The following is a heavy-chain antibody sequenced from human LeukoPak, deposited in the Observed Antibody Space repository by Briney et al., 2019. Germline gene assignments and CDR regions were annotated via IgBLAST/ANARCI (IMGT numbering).Heavy chain of an antibody. Sequence: ASVKVSCKASGYTFTSHYMHWVRQAPGQGLEWMGWISAYNGNTSYAQKLQGRVTMTTDTSTSTAYMELRSLRSDDTAVYYCARHYDILTGYYDWFDPWGQGTLVTVSS. V-gene: IGHV1-18*04. CDR1: GYTFTSHY. CDR2: ISAYNGNT. D-gene: IGHD3-9*01. CDR3: ARHYDILTGYYDWFDP. J-gene: IGHJ5*02.